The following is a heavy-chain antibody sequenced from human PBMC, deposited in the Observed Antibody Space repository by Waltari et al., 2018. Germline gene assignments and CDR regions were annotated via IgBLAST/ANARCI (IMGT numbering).Heavy chain of an antibody. D-gene: IGHD6-25*01. V-gene: IGHV1-18*01. J-gene: IGHJ6*02. CDR2: ISGYNGNT. CDR3: ARDIGIAAAGYYYAAMDV. Sequence: QVQLVQSGAEVKKLGASVKVSCKASSYTFTNYGVSWVRQAPGQGLEWMGWISGYNGNTNDAQKIQGRVTMTTDTSTSTAYMDLRSLRSDDTAVYYCARDIGIAAAGYYYAAMDVWGQGTTVIVSS. CDR1: SYTFTNYG.